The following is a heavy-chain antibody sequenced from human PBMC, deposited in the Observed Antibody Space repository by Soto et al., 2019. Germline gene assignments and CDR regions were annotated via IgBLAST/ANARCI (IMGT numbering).Heavy chain of an antibody. D-gene: IGHD4-4*01. V-gene: IGHV3-30*03. Sequence: GGSLRLSCLASGVTLRAYGMHWVRQAPGKGLEWVAVISYGGTSEYYADSVKGRFSISRDNPNNQVSLQMHSLGPADTAIYYCARDSRRLHLGGIDFWGQGTLVTVS. CDR3: ARDSRRLHLGGIDF. CDR2: ISYGGTSE. CDR1: GVTLRAYG. J-gene: IGHJ4*02.